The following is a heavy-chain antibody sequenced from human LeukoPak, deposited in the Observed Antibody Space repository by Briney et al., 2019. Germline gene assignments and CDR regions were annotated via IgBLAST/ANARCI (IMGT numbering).Heavy chain of an antibody. Sequence: SVKVSCKASGGTFSSYAISWVRQAPGQGLGWMGGIIPIFGTANYAQKFQGRVTITADESTSTAYMELSSLRSEDTAVYYCASPSGLWFGELLSTYYYYYYGMDVWGQGTTVTVSS. D-gene: IGHD3-10*01. CDR3: ASPSGLWFGELLSTYYYYYYGMDV. CDR2: IIPIFGTA. CDR1: GGTFSSYA. J-gene: IGHJ6*02. V-gene: IGHV1-69*13.